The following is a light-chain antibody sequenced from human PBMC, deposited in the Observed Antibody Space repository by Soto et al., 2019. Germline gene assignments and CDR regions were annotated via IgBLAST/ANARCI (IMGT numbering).Light chain of an antibody. Sequence: QSVLTQPASVSGSPGQSITIACTGTSSDVGNYNFVSWYQQHPGKAPKLIIYEVSHRPSGVSNRFSGSKSGNTASLTISGLQSDDEGDYFCSSYTSTTTVLFGGGTQLTVL. V-gene: IGLV2-14*01. CDR1: SSDVGNYNF. CDR3: SSYTSTTTVL. CDR2: EVS. J-gene: IGLJ3*02.